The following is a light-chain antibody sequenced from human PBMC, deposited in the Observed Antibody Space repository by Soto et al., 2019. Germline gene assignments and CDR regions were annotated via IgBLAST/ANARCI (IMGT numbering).Light chain of an antibody. CDR1: SSNIGSNT. CDR3: AAWDDSLNGVL. J-gene: IGLJ3*02. CDR2: SNN. Sequence: QSVLIQPSSASGTPGQRVTISCSGSSSNIGSNTIKWYQQFPGTAPKLLIYSNNQRPSGVPDRFSGSKSGTSASRAISGLQSEDEADYYCAAWDDSLNGVLFGGGTKLTVL. V-gene: IGLV1-44*01.